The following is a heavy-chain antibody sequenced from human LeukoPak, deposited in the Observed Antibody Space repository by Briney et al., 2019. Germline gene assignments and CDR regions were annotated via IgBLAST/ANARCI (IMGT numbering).Heavy chain of an antibody. J-gene: IGHJ5*02. D-gene: IGHD5-18*01. CDR1: GFTFSSYA. CDR2: ISGSGGST. V-gene: IGHV3-23*01. Sequence: GGSLRLSCAASGFTFSSYAMSWVRQAPGKGLEWVSAISGSGGSTYYADSVKGRFAISRDNSKNTLYLQMNSLRAEDTAVYYCAKPGYSYGYGWFDPWGQGTLVTVSS. CDR3: AKPGYSYGYGWFDP.